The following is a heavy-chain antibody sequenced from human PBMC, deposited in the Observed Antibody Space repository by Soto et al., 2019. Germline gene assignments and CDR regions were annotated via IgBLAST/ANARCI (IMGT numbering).Heavy chain of an antibody. CDR1: GYTFTSYG. CDR2: ISAYNGNT. CDR3: ARGGYYYDSSGYYLLDY. D-gene: IGHD3-22*01. V-gene: IGHV1-18*01. Sequence: QVQLVQSGAEVKKPGASVKVSCKASGYTFTSYGISWVRQAPGQGLEWMGWISAYNGNTNYAQKLQGRVTITTDTSTSTASMELRSLRSDDTAVYYWARGGYYYDSSGYYLLDYWGQGTLVTVSS. J-gene: IGHJ4*02.